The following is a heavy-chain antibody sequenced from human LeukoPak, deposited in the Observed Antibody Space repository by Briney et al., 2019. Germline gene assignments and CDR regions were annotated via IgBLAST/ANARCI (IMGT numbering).Heavy chain of an antibody. CDR1: GYTFTSYG. J-gene: IGHJ6*02. D-gene: IGHD5-18*01. CDR2: ISAYNGNT. CDR3: ARGTTWIQLWLRDYYYGMDV. V-gene: IGHV1-18*01. Sequence: GASVKVSCKASGYTFTSYGISWVRQAPGQVLEWMGWISAYNGNTNYAQKLQGRVTMTTDTSTSTAYMELRSLRSDDTAVYYCARGTTWIQLWLRDYYYGMDVWGQGTTVTVSS.